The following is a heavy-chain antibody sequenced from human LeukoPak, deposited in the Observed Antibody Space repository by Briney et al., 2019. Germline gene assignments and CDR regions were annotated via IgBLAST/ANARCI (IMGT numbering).Heavy chain of an antibody. V-gene: IGHV1-2*02. J-gene: IGHJ3*02. CDR1: GYTFTGYY. Sequence: ASVKVSFKGSGYTFTGYYMHWVRQAPGQGLEWMGWINPNSGGTNYAQKFQGRVTMTRDTSISTAYMELSRLRSDDTAVYYCARDKGSGQDAFDIWGQGTMVTVSS. D-gene: IGHD6-19*01. CDR3: ARDKGSGQDAFDI. CDR2: INPNSGGT.